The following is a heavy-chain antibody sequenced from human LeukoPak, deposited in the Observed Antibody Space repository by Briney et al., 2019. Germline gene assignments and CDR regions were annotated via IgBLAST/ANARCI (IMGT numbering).Heavy chain of an antibody. V-gene: IGHV3-21*01. Sequence: GESLRLSCAASGFIFKKYWMNWVRQVPGKGLEWVSAISGSGGSTYYADSVKGRFTISRDNAKNSLYLQMNSLRAEDTAVYYCAREKVWFGESSYYFDYWGQGTLVTVSS. D-gene: IGHD3-10*01. CDR1: GFIFKKYW. J-gene: IGHJ4*02. CDR2: ISGSGGST. CDR3: AREKVWFGESSYYFDY.